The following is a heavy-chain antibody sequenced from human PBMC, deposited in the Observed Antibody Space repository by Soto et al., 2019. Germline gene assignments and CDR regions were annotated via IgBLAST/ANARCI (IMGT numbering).Heavy chain of an antibody. CDR1: GFLFSRSA. D-gene: IGHD6-19*01. V-gene: IGHV3-21*01. Sequence: GGSLRLSCAASGFLFSRSAMNWVRQAPGKGLEWVSSISSSSSYIYYADSVKGRFTISRDNAKNSLYLTMNSLRAEDTAVYYCARINSGWGTLRPYNFDYSGKGALVTVSS. CDR3: ARINSGWGTLRPYNFDY. CDR2: ISSSSSYI. J-gene: IGHJ4*02.